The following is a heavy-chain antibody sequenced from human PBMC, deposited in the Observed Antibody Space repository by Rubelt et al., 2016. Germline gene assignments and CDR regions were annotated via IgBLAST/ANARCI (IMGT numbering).Heavy chain of an antibody. CDR1: GYTFNNYF. CDR3: ARYGVGFDY. Sequence: QEQLVQSGAEVKKPGASVKVSCKASGYTFNNYFLHWVRQAPGQGLEWMGIINPSGGYPTYAQKFQGRVTMTWDSSTSTLYMALNTLRSEDTAVYYCARYGVGFDYWGQGTLVTVSS. D-gene: IGHD1-26*01. V-gene: IGHV1-46*02. J-gene: IGHJ4*02. CDR2: INPSGGYP.